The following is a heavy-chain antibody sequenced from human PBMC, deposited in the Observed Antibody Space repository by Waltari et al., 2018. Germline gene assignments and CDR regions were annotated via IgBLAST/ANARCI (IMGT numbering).Heavy chain of an antibody. CDR2: INYDGSEK. Sequence: EVQVVQSGGDLVQPGGSLSPSSEVLEFVFSTYWMTWFRQASGRGMEWVANINYDGSEKNYVDSVKGRFFVSRDNARKSLYLQMNSLRAEDTAVYYCATYRWLGYWGQGTLVTVSS. D-gene: IGHD3-10*01. J-gene: IGHJ4*02. CDR1: EFVFSTYW. CDR3: ATYRWLGY. V-gene: IGHV3-7*03.